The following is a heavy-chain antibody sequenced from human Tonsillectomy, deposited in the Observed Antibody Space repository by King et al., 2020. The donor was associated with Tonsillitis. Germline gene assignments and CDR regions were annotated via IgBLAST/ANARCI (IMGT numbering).Heavy chain of an antibody. CDR1: GFTFSSSA. CDR3: KTDCSSDSCSELFDY. D-gene: IGHD2-2*01. Sequence: VQLVESGGTLVQPGGSLKLSCAASGFTFSSSAIHWVRQASGKGLEWVGRIRSKSNNYATGFAASVRGRFTISRDDSKNTAYLEMNSLTAEDTAIYYCKTDCSSDSCSELFDYWGQGTLVTVSS. CDR2: IRSKSNNYAT. J-gene: IGHJ4*02. V-gene: IGHV3-73*02.